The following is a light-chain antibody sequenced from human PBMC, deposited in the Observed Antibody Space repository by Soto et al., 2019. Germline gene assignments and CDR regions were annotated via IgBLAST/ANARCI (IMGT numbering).Light chain of an antibody. CDR3: QQRDNGLT. Sequence: EIVLTQSPATLSLSPGERATLSCRASQSVDSYLAWYPQKPGQAPRLLIFDASNRATGIPARFSGSGSGTDFTLTISSLEPEDFAVYYCQQRDNGLTFGGGTKVEMK. V-gene: IGKV3-11*01. CDR1: QSVDSY. J-gene: IGKJ4*01. CDR2: DAS.